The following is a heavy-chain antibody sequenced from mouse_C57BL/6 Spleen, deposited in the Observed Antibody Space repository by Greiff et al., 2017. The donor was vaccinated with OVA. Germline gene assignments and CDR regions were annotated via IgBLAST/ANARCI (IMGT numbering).Heavy chain of an antibody. Sequence: VQLQQSGAELVRPGASVTLSCKASGYTFTDYEMHWVKQTPVHGLEWIGAIDPETGGTAYNQKFKGKAILTADKSSSTAYMELRSLTSEDSAVYYCTRDGYYGFSYAMDYWGQGTSVTVSS. D-gene: IGHD2-3*01. V-gene: IGHV1-15*01. CDR1: GYTFTDYE. CDR2: IDPETGGT. J-gene: IGHJ4*01. CDR3: TRDGYYGFSYAMDY.